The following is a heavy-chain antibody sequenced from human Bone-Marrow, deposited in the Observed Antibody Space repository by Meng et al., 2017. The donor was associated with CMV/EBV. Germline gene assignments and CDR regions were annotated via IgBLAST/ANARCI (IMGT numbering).Heavy chain of an antibody. CDR2: ISAYNGNT. D-gene: IGHD3-10*01. CDR3: ARDATEWFGEINRGTYYGMDV. J-gene: IGHJ6*02. Sequence: ASVKVSCKASGYTFTSYGISWVRQAPGQGLEWMGWISAYNGNTNYAQKLQGRVTMNTDTSTSTASKELRNLRPDDTAVYYCARDATEWFGEINRGTYYGMDVWGQGTTVTVSS. V-gene: IGHV1-18*01. CDR1: GYTFTSYG.